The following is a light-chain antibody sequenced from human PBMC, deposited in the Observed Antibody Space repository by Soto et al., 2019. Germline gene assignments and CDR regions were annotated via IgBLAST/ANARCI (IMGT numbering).Light chain of an antibody. CDR3: QQET. J-gene: IGKJ1*01. V-gene: IGKV3-20*01. CDR1: QSIVSDS. Sequence: EIVLTQSPGTLSFSPGERATLSCRASQSIVSDSLAWYQQKPGQAPRLLISGASSRATGIPDRFSGSGSGTYFTLTVSRLEPEDFAVFYCQQETFGQGTKVDIK. CDR2: GAS.